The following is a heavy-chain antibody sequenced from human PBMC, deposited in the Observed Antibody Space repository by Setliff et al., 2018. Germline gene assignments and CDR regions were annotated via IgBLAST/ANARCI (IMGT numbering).Heavy chain of an antibody. D-gene: IGHD3-22*01. V-gene: IGHV1-46*01. CDR3: ARDVFPYHYEGAFDI. J-gene: IGHJ3*02. Sequence: ASVKVSCKASGGSFSTHAISWARQAPGQGLEWMGTINPSSGRTSYAQKFQGRVTMTRDTSTSTVYMDMSSLRSEDTAVYYCARDVFPYHYEGAFDIWGQGTMVTVSS. CDR2: INPSSGRT. CDR1: GGSFSTHA.